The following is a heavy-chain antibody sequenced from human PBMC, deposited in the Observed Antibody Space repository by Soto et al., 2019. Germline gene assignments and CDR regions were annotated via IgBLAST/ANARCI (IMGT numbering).Heavy chain of an antibody. Sequence: TLSLTCTVSGDSISSGAYYWTWIRQHPGKGLEWIGYIYYSGTTYYNPSLKSRVTISVDTSKNQFSLKLSSVTAADTAVYYCARDFRDYGDPKGVDYWGQGVLVTVSS. V-gene: IGHV4-31*03. J-gene: IGHJ4*02. CDR3: ARDFRDYGDPKGVDY. D-gene: IGHD4-17*01. CDR1: GDSISSGAYY. CDR2: IYYSGTT.